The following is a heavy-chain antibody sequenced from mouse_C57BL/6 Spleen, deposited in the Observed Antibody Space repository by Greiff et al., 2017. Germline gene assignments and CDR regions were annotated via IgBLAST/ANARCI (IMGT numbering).Heavy chain of an antibody. Sequence: QVQLQQPGAELVKPGASVKLSCKASGYTFTSYWMHWVKQRPGQGLEWIGMIHPNSGSTNYNEKFKSKATLTVDKSSSTAYMQLSSRTSEDSAVYYCARGGYDYDGEGAMDYWGQGTSVTVSS. V-gene: IGHV1-64*01. CDR1: GYTFTSYW. J-gene: IGHJ4*01. CDR3: ARGGYDYDGEGAMDY. CDR2: IHPNSGST. D-gene: IGHD2-4*01.